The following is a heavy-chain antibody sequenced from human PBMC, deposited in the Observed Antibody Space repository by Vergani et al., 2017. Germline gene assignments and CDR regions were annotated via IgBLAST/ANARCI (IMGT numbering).Heavy chain of an antibody. CDR1: GGSFTSYH. V-gene: IGHV4-34*01. CDR2: IDHTGRP. D-gene: IGHD4-11*01. J-gene: IGHJ6*03. CDR3: ARVNTETNGHLYYYYYMDV. Sequence: QVQLQQWGGGLLKPSATLSLTCVVNGGSFTSYHWTWIRQSPGEGLEWVGDIDHTGRPDYNPSLQSRLTMSVDKSRNQFSLTLNSVTATDTAIYFCARVNTETNGHLYYYYYMDVWGQGTAVTVS.